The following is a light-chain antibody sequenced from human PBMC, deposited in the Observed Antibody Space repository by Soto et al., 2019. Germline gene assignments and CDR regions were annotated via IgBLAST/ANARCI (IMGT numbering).Light chain of an antibody. CDR2: KSS. CDR3: QHYNNYLLT. CDR1: QTISSW. V-gene: IGKV1-5*03. Sequence: DIQMTQSPSTLSVSVGDRVIITCRASQTISSWLAWYQQKRGKAPKLLIYKSSSLESGVPSRFSGSGSGTEFTLTISSLQPDDFATYYCQHYNNYLLTFGGGTKVDIK. J-gene: IGKJ4*01.